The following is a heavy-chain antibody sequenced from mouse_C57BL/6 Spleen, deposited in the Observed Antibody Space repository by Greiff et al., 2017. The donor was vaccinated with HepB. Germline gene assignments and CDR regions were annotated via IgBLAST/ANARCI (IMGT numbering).Heavy chain of an antibody. CDR3: ASRGTGTSYFDV. Sequence: EVKLMESGGGLVKPGGSLKLSCAASGFTFSDYGMHWVRQAPEKGLEWVAYISSGSSTIYYADTVKGRFTISRDNAKNTLFLQMTSLRSADTSMYYWASRGTGTSYFDVWGTGTTVTVSS. D-gene: IGHD4-1*01. CDR1: GFTFSDYG. CDR2: ISSGSSTI. J-gene: IGHJ1*03. V-gene: IGHV5-17*01.